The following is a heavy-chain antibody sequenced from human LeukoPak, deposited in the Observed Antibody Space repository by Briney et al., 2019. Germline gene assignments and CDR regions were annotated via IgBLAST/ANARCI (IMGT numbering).Heavy chain of an antibody. CDR2: INPNSGGT. J-gene: IGHJ4*02. CDR1: VYTFTGYY. CDR3: SREDY. Sequence: GASVKVSCKASVYTFTGYYLHWVRQAPGQGLEWVGWINPNSGGTNYAQKFQGRVTMTRDTSISTVYMELSRLRFDDTAVYYCSREDYWGQGTLVTVSS. V-gene: IGHV1-2*02.